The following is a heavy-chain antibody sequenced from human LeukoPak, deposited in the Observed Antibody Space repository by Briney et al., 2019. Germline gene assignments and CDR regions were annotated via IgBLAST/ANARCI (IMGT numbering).Heavy chain of an antibody. J-gene: IGHJ4*02. V-gene: IGHV1-3*01. CDR2: INAGNGNT. CDR3: ARSSRPITMIVVAPGA. D-gene: IGHD3-22*01. CDR1: GYTFTSYA. Sequence: ASVKVSCKASGYTFTSYAMHWVRQAPGQRLEWMGWINAGNGNTKYSQKFQGRVTITRDTSASTAYMEPSSLRSEDTAVYYCARSSRPITMIVVAPGAWGQGTLVTVSS.